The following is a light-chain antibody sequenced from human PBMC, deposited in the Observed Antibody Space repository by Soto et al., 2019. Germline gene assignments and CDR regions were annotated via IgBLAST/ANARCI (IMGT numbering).Light chain of an antibody. J-gene: IGKJ5*01. CDR3: QQLKSCTGT. Sequence: DMVSPQSRSFPSAFVGGRDLLACRASHGISRYLAWYQQRPGKATKLLIYAASTLPRGGPSRLSGSGSGTEFTLTISSLHPEDFATYYCQQLKSCTGTFGQGTRLEIK. CDR2: AAS. CDR1: HGISRY. V-gene: IGKV1-9*01.